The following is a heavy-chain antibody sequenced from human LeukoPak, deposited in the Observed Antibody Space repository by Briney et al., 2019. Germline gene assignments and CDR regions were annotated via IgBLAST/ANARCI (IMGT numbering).Heavy chain of an antibody. Sequence: SETLSLTCAVYGGSFRGYYWSWIRQPPGKGLEWIGEINHSGITNYNPSLKSRVTFSVDTSKNQFSLKLNSVTAADTALYYCARAATDSGYDWTTFDYWGQGTLVTVSS. CDR3: ARAATDSGYDWTTFDY. CDR2: INHSGIT. V-gene: IGHV4-34*01. D-gene: IGHD5-12*01. CDR1: GGSFRGYY. J-gene: IGHJ4*02.